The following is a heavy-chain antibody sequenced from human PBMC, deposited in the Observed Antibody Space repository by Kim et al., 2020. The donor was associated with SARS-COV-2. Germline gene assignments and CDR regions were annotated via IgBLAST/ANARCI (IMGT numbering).Heavy chain of an antibody. CDR2: IYPGDSET. CDR3: ARPLHGYDWNAFDI. J-gene: IGHJ3*02. Sequence: GESLKISCRTSGYSFNNYWIAWVRQMPGKGLEWMGLIYPGDSETRYSPSFQGQVTLSADKSITTAYLQWGSLKASDTALYYCARPLHGYDWNAFDIWGQGTLVTVSS. CDR1: GYSFNNYW. V-gene: IGHV5-51*01. D-gene: IGHD5-12*01.